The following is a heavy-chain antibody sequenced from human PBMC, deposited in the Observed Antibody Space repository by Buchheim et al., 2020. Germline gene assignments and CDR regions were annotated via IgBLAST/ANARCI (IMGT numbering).Heavy chain of an antibody. CDR1: SGSISSSDYY. CDR2: IHYTESA. J-gene: IGHJ4*02. D-gene: IGHD5-12*01. CDR3: VREGRGYSGYDYDY. Sequence: QVQLQESGPGLVKPSQTLSLTCNVTSGSISSSDYYWSWIRQPPGKALEYIRNIHYTESAYYNPSLKSRVTISKDTSRNQFSLNLNSVTAADTAVYYCVREGRGYSGYDYDYWGPGIL. V-gene: IGHV4-30-4*01.